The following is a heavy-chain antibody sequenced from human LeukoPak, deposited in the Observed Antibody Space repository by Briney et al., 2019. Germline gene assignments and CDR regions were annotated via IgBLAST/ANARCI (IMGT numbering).Heavy chain of an antibody. D-gene: IGHD4-23*01. CDR2: IFHNGRT. Sequence: TSETLSLTCTVSGASISSYFWSWIRQAPGKGLEWIGHIFHNGRTDYNPSLKSRVTILVDTSKNQFSLELRFVTTADAAVYYCARDGYGGNFDYWGQGTLVTVSS. CDR3: ARDGYGGNFDY. J-gene: IGHJ4*02. V-gene: IGHV4-59*01. CDR1: GASISSYF.